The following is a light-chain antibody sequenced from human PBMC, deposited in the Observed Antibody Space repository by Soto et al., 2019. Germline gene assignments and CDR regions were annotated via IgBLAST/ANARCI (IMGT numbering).Light chain of an antibody. CDR1: SSDVGGYNY. J-gene: IGLJ1*01. V-gene: IGLV2-14*01. CDR3: SSYTSSSTLGV. CDR2: DVS. Sequence: QSVLTQAASVSGSPGQSITISCTGTSSDVGGYNYVSWYQQHPGKAPKLMIYDVSNRPSGVSNRFSGSKSGNTASLTISGLQAVDEADYYCSSYTSSSTLGVFGTGTKLTVL.